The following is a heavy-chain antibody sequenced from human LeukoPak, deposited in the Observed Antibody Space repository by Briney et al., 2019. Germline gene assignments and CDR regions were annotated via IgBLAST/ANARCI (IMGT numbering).Heavy chain of an antibody. J-gene: IGHJ3*02. CDR2: IYTSGST. V-gene: IGHV4-61*02. D-gene: IGHD3-22*01. Sequence: NPSETLSLTCTVSGGSISSGSYYWSWIRQPAGKGLEWIGRIYTSGSTNYNPSLKSRVTISVDTSKNQFSLKLSSVTAADTAVYYCARAWWVITHDAFDIWGQRTMATVSS. CDR1: GGSISSGSYY. CDR3: ARAWWVITHDAFDI.